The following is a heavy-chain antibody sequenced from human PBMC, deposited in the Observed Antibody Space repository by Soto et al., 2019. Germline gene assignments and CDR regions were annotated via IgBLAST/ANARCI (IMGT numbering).Heavy chain of an antibody. Sequence: QVQLQQWGAGLLKPSETLSLNCAFTGGSLSGYYWGWIRQPPGKGLEWIGEVKDGGHTNYSPSLRGRVTISSDTANNQFSLRLNSVTAADTGVYYCARGQEGVVATHWDQGSLVTVSS. D-gene: IGHD5-12*01. CDR3: ARGQEGVVATH. V-gene: IGHV4-34*01. CDR2: VKDGGHT. CDR1: GGSLSGYY. J-gene: IGHJ4*02.